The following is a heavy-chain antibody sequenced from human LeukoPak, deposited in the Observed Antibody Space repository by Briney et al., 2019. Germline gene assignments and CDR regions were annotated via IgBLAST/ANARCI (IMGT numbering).Heavy chain of an antibody. CDR3: ARHGIYSSSRPY. CDR1: GGSISSYY. Sequence: SETLSLTCTVSGGSISSYYWGWIRQPPGKGLEWIGTIYYSGSTYYNPSLNSRVTISVDTSKNQFSLKLSSVTAADTAVYYCARHGIYSSSRPYWGQGTLVTVSS. V-gene: IGHV4-39*01. D-gene: IGHD6-13*01. J-gene: IGHJ4*02. CDR2: IYYSGST.